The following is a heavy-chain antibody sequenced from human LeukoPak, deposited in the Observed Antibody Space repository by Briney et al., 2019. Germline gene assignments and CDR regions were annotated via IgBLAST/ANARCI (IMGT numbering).Heavy chain of an antibody. V-gene: IGHV4-39*01. Sequence: SETLSLTCTVSGGSISSSSYYWGWIRQPPGKGLEWIGSIYYSGSTYYNPSLKSRVTISVDTSKNQFSLKLSSVTAADTAVYYCARHGPNWFDPWGQGTLVTVSS. CDR3: ARHGPNWFDP. CDR1: GGSISSSSYY. J-gene: IGHJ5*02. CDR2: IYYSGST.